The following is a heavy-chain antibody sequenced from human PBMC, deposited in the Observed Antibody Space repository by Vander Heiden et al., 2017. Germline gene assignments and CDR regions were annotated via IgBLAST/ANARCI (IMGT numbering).Heavy chain of an antibody. Sequence: EVQLVESGGDWIQPGGSLRLSCEASGFTVSSKYMYWVRQAPGKGLELVSVIYRGGGTYYPDSVKGRFTVSRDNSKNTLYLQMNSLRAEDTAVCYCASLKGWSGEGVADYWGQGALVTVSS. CDR1: GFTVSSKY. J-gene: IGHJ4*02. D-gene: IGHD3-10*01. CDR2: IYRGGGT. V-gene: IGHV3-53*01. CDR3: ASLKGWSGEGVADY.